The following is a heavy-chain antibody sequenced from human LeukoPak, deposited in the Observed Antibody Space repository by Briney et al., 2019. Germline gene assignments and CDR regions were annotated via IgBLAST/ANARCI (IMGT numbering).Heavy chain of an antibody. D-gene: IGHD5-12*01. V-gene: IGHV3-21*01. CDR3: ARSGRGYDDAFDI. CDR1: GFTFSSYT. Sequence: GGSLRLSCAASGFTFSSYTMNWVRRAPGKGLEWVSSISSSSLYIYYADSVKGRFTISRDNAKNSLDLQMNSLRAEDTAVYYCARSGRGYDDAFDIWGQGTMVTVSS. J-gene: IGHJ3*02. CDR2: ISSSSLYI.